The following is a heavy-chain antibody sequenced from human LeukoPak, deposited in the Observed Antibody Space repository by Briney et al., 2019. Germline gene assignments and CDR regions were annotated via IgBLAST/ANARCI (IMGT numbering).Heavy chain of an antibody. D-gene: IGHD2-21*02. J-gene: IGHJ3*02. CDR2: VYHSGST. CDR3: AGAYCGGDCYSGRAFDI. Sequence: SETLSLTCAVYGGSFSGYYWSWVRQPPGKGLEWIGEVYHSGSTNYNPSLKSRVTISVDKSKNQFSLKLSSVTAADTAVYYCAGAYCGGDCYSGRAFDIWGQGTMVTVSS. CDR1: GGSFSGYY. V-gene: IGHV4-34*01.